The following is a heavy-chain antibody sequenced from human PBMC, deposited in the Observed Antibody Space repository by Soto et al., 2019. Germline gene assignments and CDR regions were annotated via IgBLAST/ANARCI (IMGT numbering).Heavy chain of an antibody. CDR1: GGTFSSYA. V-gene: IGHV1-69*12. D-gene: IGHD3-10*01. J-gene: IGHJ4*02. CDR3: ARDVANYYGSGSPTRAFDY. Sequence: QVQLVQSGAEVKKPGSSVKVSCKASGGTFSSYAISWVRQAPGQGLEWMGGIIPIFGTANYAQKFQGRVTITADESTSTAYMELSSLRSEDTAVYYCARDVANYYGSGSPTRAFDYWGQGTLVTVSS. CDR2: IIPIFGTA.